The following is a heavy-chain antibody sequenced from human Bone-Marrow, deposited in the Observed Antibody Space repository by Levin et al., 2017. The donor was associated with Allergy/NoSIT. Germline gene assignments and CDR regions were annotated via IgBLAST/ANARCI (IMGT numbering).Heavy chain of an antibody. J-gene: IGHJ5*02. V-gene: IGHV1-69*04. D-gene: IGHD3-10*01. CDR2: VIPSVGSS. CDR1: GGTFSKVA. CDR3: AIVEKRFRGRWFDP. Sequence: SVKVSCKASGGTFSKVAINWVRQAPGQGLEWVGRVIPSVGSSNHAMKFQDRITLSAHRPTTTAYMELRSLRPEDTAVYYCAIVEKRFRGRWFDPWGQGTPVIVSS.